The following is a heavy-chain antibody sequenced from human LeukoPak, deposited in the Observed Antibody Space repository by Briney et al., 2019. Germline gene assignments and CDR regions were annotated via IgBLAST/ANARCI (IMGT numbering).Heavy chain of an antibody. CDR1: GFTFSSYA. V-gene: IGHV3-23*01. D-gene: IGHD1-26*01. J-gene: IGHJ4*02. CDR3: AKSGGFFDT. CDR2: ISGSGGST. Sequence: PGGSLRLSCAASGFTFSSYAMSWVRQAPGKGLEWVSAISGSGGSTYYADSVKGRFTISRDNAQNLLYLHMNSLRAEDTGVYYCAKSGGFFDTWGQGTLVTVSS.